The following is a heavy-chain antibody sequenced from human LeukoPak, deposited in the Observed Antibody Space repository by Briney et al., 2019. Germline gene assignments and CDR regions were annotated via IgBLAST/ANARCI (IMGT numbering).Heavy chain of an antibody. CDR2: ISGSGGST. CDR1: RFTFSTYA. Sequence: PGGSLRLSCAGSRFTFSTYAMSWVRQAPGKGLEWISAISGSGGSTYYADSVKGRFTISRDNSKNTLYLQMSSLRAEDTAVYYCARVLTGSWDWFDPWGQGTLVTVSS. CDR3: ARVLTGSWDWFDP. J-gene: IGHJ5*02. D-gene: IGHD2-8*02. V-gene: IGHV3-23*01.